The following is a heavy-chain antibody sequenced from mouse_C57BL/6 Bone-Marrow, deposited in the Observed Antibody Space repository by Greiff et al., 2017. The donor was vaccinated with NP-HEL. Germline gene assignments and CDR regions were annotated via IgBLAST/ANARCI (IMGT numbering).Heavy chain of an antibody. CDR3: AGPTDDGGSYWYFGG. Sequence: VQLQQSGPELVKPGASVKMSCKASGYSFTGYYMNWVKQSPEKSLEWIGEINPSTGGTTYNQKFKAKATLTADKSSSTAYLQLQRLTSEDSAISYCAGPTDDGGSYWYFGGWGTGTTVTVAS. CDR1: GYSFTGYY. CDR2: INPSTGGT. D-gene: IGHD1-1*02. V-gene: IGHV1-42*01. J-gene: IGHJ1*03.